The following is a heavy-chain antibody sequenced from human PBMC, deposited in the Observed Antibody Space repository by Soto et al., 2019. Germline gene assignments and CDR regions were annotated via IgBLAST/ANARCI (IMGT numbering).Heavy chain of an antibody. Sequence: EAQLVQSGGGLVQPGGSMRLSCAASGFTFSSYWMHWVRQAPGKGLVWGSGIKSDGSRTTYADSVKGRFTISRDNAKNTLYLQRNSLRAEDTAVYYCARDEGFEMVRGYDNWGQGTLVTGSS. D-gene: IGHD3-10*01. J-gene: IGHJ4*02. V-gene: IGHV3-74*03. CDR1: GFTFSSYW. CDR3: ARDEGFEMVRGYDN. CDR2: IKSDGSRT.